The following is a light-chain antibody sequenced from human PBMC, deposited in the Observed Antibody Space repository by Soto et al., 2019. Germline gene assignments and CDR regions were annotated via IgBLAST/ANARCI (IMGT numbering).Light chain of an antibody. CDR1: QAIRVD. CDR2: AAS. CDR3: LQDYDSPYT. Sequence: AIPMTQSPPSLSASVGDRVIITCRASQAIRVDVGWLQQRPGHAPNLLIYAASTLHTGVPSTFTGSGSGTDCTLTINDRQPEDVATDYRLQDYDSPYTLGQGTKLEI. V-gene: IGKV1-6*01. J-gene: IGKJ2*01.